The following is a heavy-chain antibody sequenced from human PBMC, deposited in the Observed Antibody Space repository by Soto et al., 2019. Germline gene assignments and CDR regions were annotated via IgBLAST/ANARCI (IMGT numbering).Heavy chain of an antibody. D-gene: IGHD5-12*01. CDR2: ISGSGTNT. Sequence: EVRLLESGGGLIQPGGSLRLSCAASGFTFSSYVMSWVRQAPGTGLEWVSGISGSGTNTYYAVSVKGRFTISRDNSKNTLYLQMTSLRAEDTAEYYCAKDNSPYSGYNSFDYWGEGTLVTVSS. CDR3: AKDNSPYSGYNSFDY. J-gene: IGHJ4*02. CDR1: GFTFSSYV. V-gene: IGHV3-23*01.